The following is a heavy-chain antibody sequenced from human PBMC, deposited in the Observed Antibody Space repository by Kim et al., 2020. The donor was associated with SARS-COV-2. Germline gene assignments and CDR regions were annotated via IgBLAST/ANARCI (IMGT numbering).Heavy chain of an antibody. Sequence: GESLKISCKGSGYSFTSYCISWVRQMPGKGLEWMWRIDPSDSYTNYSPSFQGHVTLSADKSISTTSLQWSSLKASATAITHCAREPSGVVDYWARGTLVT. V-gene: IGHV5-10-1*01. CDR1: GYSFTSYC. CDR3: AREPSGVVDY. J-gene: IGHJ4*02. CDR2: IDPSDSYT. D-gene: IGHD2-15*01.